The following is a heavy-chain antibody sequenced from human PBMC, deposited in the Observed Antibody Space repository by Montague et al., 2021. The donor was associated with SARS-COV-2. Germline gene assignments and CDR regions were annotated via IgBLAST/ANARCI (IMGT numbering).Heavy chain of an antibody. Sequence: SETLSLTCNVSGDSITTTTYYWVWLRQPPGKGLEWIGSINYSGSTFYNPSLKSRLSMSMDTSTNQFSLRLTSMTAADTAIYYCVRRGGTYYYGSGSFDPWGQGTLVAVSS. CDR2: INYSGST. CDR3: VRRGGTYYYGSGSFDP. J-gene: IGHJ5*02. V-gene: IGHV4-39*01. D-gene: IGHD3-10*01. CDR1: GDSITTTTYY.